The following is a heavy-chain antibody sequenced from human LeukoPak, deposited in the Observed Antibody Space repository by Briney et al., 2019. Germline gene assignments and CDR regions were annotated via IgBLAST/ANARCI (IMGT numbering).Heavy chain of an antibody. D-gene: IGHD3-10*01. Sequence: GGSLRLSCATSGFTFSDFAMNWVRQAPGKGLEWVSHVGGGGSNTHYADSVRGRFIVSRDDPTNTLYLQMNSLRAEDTAVYYCAKRWSGYYGSGSYFSWCQGTLVTVSS. CDR3: AKRWSGYYGSGSYFS. J-gene: IGHJ4*02. CDR1: GFTFSDFA. CDR2: VGGGGSNT. V-gene: IGHV3-23*01.